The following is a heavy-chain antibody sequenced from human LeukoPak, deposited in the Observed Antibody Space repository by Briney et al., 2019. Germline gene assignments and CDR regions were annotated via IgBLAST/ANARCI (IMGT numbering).Heavy chain of an antibody. J-gene: IGHJ6*02. D-gene: IGHD2/OR15-2a*01. V-gene: IGHV4-31*03. Sequence: SETLSLTCSVSGASININNYYWSWIRQHPGKGLEWIGYIYYSGSSYYTPSLQSRVRLSVDTSKNQFSLRLSSVTAADTAVYYCARDNRVDQKKNRYYYYGMDVWGQGTTVTVSS. CDR2: IYYSGSS. CDR1: GASININNYY. CDR3: ARDNRVDQKKNRYYYYGMDV.